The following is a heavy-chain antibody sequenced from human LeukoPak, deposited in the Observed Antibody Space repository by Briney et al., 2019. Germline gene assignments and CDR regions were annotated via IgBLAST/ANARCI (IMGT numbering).Heavy chain of an antibody. CDR2: INPIGGST. V-gene: IGHV1-46*01. Sequence: ASVKVSCKASGYTFTSYYMHWVRQAPGQGLECMGIINPIGGSTNYAQNLQGRVTMTRDTSTSTVYMELSSLRSEAAVVYYCARDLAGSDGYFDLWGRGTLVTVSS. CDR1: GYTFTSYY. D-gene: IGHD2-15*01. CDR3: ARDLAGSDGYFDL. J-gene: IGHJ2*01.